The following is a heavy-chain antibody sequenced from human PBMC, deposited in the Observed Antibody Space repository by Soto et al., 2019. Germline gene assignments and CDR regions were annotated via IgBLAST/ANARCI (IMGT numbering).Heavy chain of an antibody. J-gene: IGHJ5*02. V-gene: IGHV3-53*01. CDR3: ARETTIFGGFDP. D-gene: IGHD3-3*01. CDR2: IYSGGST. CDR1: GFTVSSNY. Sequence: GGSLRLSCAASGFTVSSNYMSWVRQAPGKGLEWVSVIYSGGSTYYADSVKGRFTISRDNSKNTLYLQMNSLRAEDTAVYYCARETTIFGGFDPWGQGTLVTVSS.